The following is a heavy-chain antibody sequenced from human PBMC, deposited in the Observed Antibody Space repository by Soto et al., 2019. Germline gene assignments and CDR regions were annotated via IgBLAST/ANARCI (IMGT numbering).Heavy chain of an antibody. CDR1: GFTFSSYW. J-gene: IGHJ4*02. Sequence: GGSLRLSCAASGFTFSSYWMHWVRQAPGKGLVWVSRINSDGSSTSYADSVKGRFTISRDNAKNTLYLQMNSLRAEDTAVYYCARADMSIAALFDYWGQGTLVTVSS. V-gene: IGHV3-74*01. CDR2: INSDGSST. D-gene: IGHD6-6*01. CDR3: ARADMSIAALFDY.